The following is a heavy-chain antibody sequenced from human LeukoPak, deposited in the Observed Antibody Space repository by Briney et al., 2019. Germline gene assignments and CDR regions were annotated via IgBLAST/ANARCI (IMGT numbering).Heavy chain of an antibody. Sequence: GSLRLSCAASGFTFSSYGMSWVRQAPGKGLEWVSAISGSGGSTYYADSVKGRFTISRDKSKNTLHLQMNSLRAEDTAVYYCAKSGGGYSSGWFYWGQGTLVTVSS. V-gene: IGHV3-23*01. CDR2: ISGSGGST. CDR1: GFTFSSYG. J-gene: IGHJ4*02. D-gene: IGHD6-19*01. CDR3: AKSGGGYSSGWFY.